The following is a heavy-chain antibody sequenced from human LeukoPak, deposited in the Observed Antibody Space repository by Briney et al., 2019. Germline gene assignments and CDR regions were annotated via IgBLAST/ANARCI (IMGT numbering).Heavy chain of an antibody. CDR3: ARDRKQWLVRRGAFDI. CDR2: IKQDGSEK. V-gene: IGHV3-7*01. Sequence: GGSLRLSCAASGFTFSSYWMSWVRQAPGKGLEWVANIKQDGSEKYYVDSVKGRFTISRDNAKNSLYLQMNSLRAGDTAVYYCARDRKQWLVRRGAFDIWGQGTMVTVSS. J-gene: IGHJ3*02. D-gene: IGHD6-19*01. CDR1: GFTFSSYW.